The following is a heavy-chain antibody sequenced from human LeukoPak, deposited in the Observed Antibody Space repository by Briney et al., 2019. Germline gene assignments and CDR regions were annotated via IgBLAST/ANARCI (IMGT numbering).Heavy chain of an antibody. CDR1: GGSISRYY. V-gene: IGHV4-4*07. CDR3: AISPGPGCYDSSGYRY. D-gene: IGHD3-22*01. CDR2: IYTSGST. Sequence: SETLSLTCTVSGGSISRYYWSWVRQPAGKGLEWIGRIYTSGSTNYNPSLKSRVTMSVDTSKNQFSLRLSSVTAADTAVYYCAISPGPGCYDSSGYRYWGQGTLVTVSS. J-gene: IGHJ4*02.